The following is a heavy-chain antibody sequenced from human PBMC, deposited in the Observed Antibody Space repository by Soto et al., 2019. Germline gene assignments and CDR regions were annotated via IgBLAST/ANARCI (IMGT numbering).Heavy chain of an antibody. J-gene: IGHJ3*02. CDR2: ISAYNGNT. V-gene: IGHV1-18*01. Sequence: QVQLVQSGAEVKKPGASVKVSCKASGYTFTSYGISWVRQAPGQGLEWMGWISAYNGNTNYAQKLQGGVPMTTDTSTSTAYMELRSLRSDDTAVYYCARDLPFQDPIAVAGVDAFDIWGQGTMVTVSS. CDR3: ARDLPFQDPIAVAGVDAFDI. CDR1: GYTFTSYG. D-gene: IGHD6-19*01.